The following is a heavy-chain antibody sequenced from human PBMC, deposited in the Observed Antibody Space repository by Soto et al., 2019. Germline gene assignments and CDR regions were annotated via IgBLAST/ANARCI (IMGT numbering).Heavy chain of an antibody. V-gene: IGHV3-9*01. CDR2: ISWNSGSM. CDR1: GFTFDDYA. D-gene: IGHD6-6*01. Sequence: GGSLRLSCAASGFTFDDYAMHWVRQAPGKGLEWVSGISWNSGSMGYADSVKGRFTISRDNAKNSLYLQMNSLRAEDTALYYCAKDIRPLRWEQLGGFDYWGQGTLVTVSS. J-gene: IGHJ4*02. CDR3: AKDIRPLRWEQLGGFDY.